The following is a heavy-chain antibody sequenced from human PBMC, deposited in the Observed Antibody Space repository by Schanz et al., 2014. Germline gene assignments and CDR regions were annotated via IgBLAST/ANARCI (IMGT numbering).Heavy chain of an antibody. CDR3: AREEGWGIAAAGPKHYYYGMDV. D-gene: IGHD6-13*01. CDR1: GFAFSVYG. J-gene: IGHJ6*02. Sequence: VQLLESGGGLVQPGGSLRLSCAASGFAFSVYGMHWVRQAPGKGPEWVAVIWSDGSGKYYADSVKGRFTISRDNAKNSLYLQMNSLRAEDTAVYYCAREEGWGIAAAGPKHYYYGMDVWGQGTTVTVSS. V-gene: IGHV3-33*01. CDR2: IWSDGSGK.